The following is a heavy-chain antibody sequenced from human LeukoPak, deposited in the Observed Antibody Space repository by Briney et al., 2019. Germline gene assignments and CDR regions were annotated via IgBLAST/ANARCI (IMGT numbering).Heavy chain of an antibody. CDR3: ARYSAGYDILTGYFP. J-gene: IGHJ5*02. D-gene: IGHD3-9*01. CDR1: GGSISSSSYY. Sequence: SETLSLTCTVSGGSISSSSYYWGWIRQPPGKGLEWIGSIYYSGSTYYNPSLKSRVTISVDTSKNQFSLKLSSVTAADTAVYYCARYSAGYDILTGYFPWAQGTLVTVSS. V-gene: IGHV4-39*01. CDR2: IYYSGST.